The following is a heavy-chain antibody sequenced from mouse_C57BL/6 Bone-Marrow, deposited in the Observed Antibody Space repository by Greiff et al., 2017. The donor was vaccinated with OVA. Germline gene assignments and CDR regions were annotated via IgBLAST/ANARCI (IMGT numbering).Heavy chain of an antibody. Sequence: VQLQQSGAELARPGASVKLSCKASGYTFTSYGISWVKQRTGQGLEWIGEIYPRSGNTYYNEKFKGKATLTADKSSSTAYMELRSLTSEDSAVYFCARGLGYYGGYYFDYWGQGTTLTVSS. J-gene: IGHJ2*01. CDR1: GYTFTSYG. CDR3: ARGLGYYGGYYFDY. CDR2: IYPRSGNT. V-gene: IGHV1-81*01. D-gene: IGHD1-1*02.